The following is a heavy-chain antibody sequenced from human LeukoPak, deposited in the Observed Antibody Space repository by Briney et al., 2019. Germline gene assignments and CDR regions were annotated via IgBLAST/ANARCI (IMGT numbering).Heavy chain of an antibody. CDR2: ISGSGGST. V-gene: IGHV3-23*01. CDR1: GFTFSSYA. J-gene: IGHJ4*02. CDR3: AKDHYDFWSGYLNY. D-gene: IGHD3-3*01. Sequence: PGGSLRLSCAASGFTFSSYAMSWVRQAPGKGLEWVSAISGSGGSTYYADSVKGRFTISRDNSKNTLYLQMNSLRAEDTAVYYCAKDHYDFWSGYLNYWGQGTLVTVSS.